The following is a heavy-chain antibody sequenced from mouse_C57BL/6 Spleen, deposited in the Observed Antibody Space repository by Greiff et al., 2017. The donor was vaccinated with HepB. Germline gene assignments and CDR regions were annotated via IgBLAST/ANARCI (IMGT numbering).Heavy chain of an antibody. V-gene: IGHV2-2*01. Sequence: VHLVESGPGLVQPSQSLSITCTVSGFSLTSYGVHWVRQSPGKGLEWLGVIWSGGSTDYNAAFISRLSISKDNSKSQDFFKMNSLQADDTAIYYCARNDGGYLWYFDVWGTGTTVTVSS. CDR1: GFSLTSYG. D-gene: IGHD2-2*01. CDR3: ARNDGGYLWYFDV. J-gene: IGHJ1*03. CDR2: IWSGGST.